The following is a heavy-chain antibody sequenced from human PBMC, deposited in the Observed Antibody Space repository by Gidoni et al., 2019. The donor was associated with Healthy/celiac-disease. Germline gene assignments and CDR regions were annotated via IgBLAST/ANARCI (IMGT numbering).Heavy chain of an antibody. CDR3: ARDLGRWFGELLFDY. CDR2: IYHSGST. J-gene: IGHJ4*02. Sequence: QLQLQESGSGLVQPSQTLSLTCTVSGGSISSGGYSWSWIRQPPGKGLEWIGYIYHSGSTYYNPSLKSRVTISVDRSKNQFSLKLSSVTAADTAVYYCARDLGRWFGELLFDYWGQGTLVTVSS. CDR1: GGSISSGGYS. D-gene: IGHD3-10*01. V-gene: IGHV4-30-2*01.